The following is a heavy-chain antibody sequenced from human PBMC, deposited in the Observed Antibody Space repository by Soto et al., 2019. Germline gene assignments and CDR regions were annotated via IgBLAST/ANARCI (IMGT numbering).Heavy chain of an antibody. CDR3: ARGRAVAGTGTGYFDY. CDR2: INHSGST. Sequence: QVQLQQWGAGLLKPSETLSITCAVYGGSFSGYYWSWIRQPPGKGLEWIGEINHSGSTNYNPSLKSRVTISVDTSKNQFSRKLSSVTAADTAVYYCARGRAVAGTGTGYFDYWGQGTLVTVSS. J-gene: IGHJ4*02. V-gene: IGHV4-34*01. CDR1: GGSFSGYY. D-gene: IGHD6-19*01.